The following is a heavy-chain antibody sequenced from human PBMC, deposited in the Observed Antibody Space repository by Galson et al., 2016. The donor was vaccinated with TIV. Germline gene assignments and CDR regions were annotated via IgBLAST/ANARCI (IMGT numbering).Heavy chain of an antibody. D-gene: IGHD3-22*01. J-gene: IGHJ4*02. Sequence: SLRLSCAASGFTFSSYGMHWVRQAPGKGLEWVAGIWYDGSKKDSADSVRGRSTISRDNSKNTLYLQMNSLKTEDTAVYYWVTEERSALENSYDTGGYFIDYWGQGTLVTVSS. V-gene: IGHV3-33*01. CDR3: VTEERSALENSYDTGGYFIDY. CDR1: GFTFSSYG. CDR2: IWYDGSKK.